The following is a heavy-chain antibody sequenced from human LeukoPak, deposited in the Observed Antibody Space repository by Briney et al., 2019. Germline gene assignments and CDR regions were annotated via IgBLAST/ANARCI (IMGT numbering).Heavy chain of an antibody. CDR1: GFSLSTSGVG. CDR2: IYWNDDK. D-gene: IGHD3-22*01. V-gene: IGHV2-5*01. CDR3: AHMSSGYYYYGMDV. Sequence: SGPTLVKPTQTPTLTCTFSGFSLSTSGVGVGWIRQPPGKALEWLALIYWNDDKRYSPSLKSRLTITKDTSKNQVVLTMTNMDPVDTATYYCAHMSSGYYYYGMDVWGQGTTVTVSS. J-gene: IGHJ6*02.